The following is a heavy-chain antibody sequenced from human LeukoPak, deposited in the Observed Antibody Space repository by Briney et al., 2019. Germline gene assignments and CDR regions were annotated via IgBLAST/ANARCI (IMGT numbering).Heavy chain of an antibody. CDR1: GFTFSSYS. J-gene: IGHJ4*02. V-gene: IGHV3-21*01. CDR3: ARAPGIYCSSTSCYPDY. D-gene: IGHD2-2*01. Sequence: PGGSLRLSCAASGFTFSSYSMNWVRQAPGKGLEWVSSISSSSYIYYADSVKGRFTISRDNAKNSLYLQMNSLRAEDTAVYYCARAPGIYCSSTSCYPDYWGRGTLVTVSS. CDR2: ISSSSYI.